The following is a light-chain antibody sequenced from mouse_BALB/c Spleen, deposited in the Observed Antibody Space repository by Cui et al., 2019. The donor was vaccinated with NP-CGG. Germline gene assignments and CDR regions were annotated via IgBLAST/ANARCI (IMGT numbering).Light chain of an antibody. V-gene: IGLV1*01. CDR2: GTN. CDR3: ALWYSNHWV. Sequence: VTRVSAPTTSPGETVTLTGRSSTGAVTTSNYANWVQEKPDHLFTGLIGGTNNRTPGVPARFSGSLIGDKAARTITGAQTEDEAIYFCALWYSNHWVFGGGTKLTVL. CDR1: TGAVTTSNY. J-gene: IGLJ1*01.